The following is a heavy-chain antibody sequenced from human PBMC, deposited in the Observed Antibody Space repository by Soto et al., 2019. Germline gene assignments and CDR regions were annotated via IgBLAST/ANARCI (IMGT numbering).Heavy chain of an antibody. J-gene: IGHJ4*02. CDR1: GFTFISYG. Sequence: WGSLRLSCAASGFTFISYGMHFFRHSPFKWLEWVAVIWYDGSNKYYADSVKGRFTISRDNSKNTLYLQMNSLRAEDTAVYYCARDRATYCSSTSCGIDYWGQGTLVTVSS. CDR2: IWYDGSNK. D-gene: IGHD2-2*01. V-gene: IGHV3-33*01. CDR3: ARDRATYCSSTSCGIDY.